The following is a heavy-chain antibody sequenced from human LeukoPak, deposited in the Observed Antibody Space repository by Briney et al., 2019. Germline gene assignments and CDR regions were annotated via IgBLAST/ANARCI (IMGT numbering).Heavy chain of an antibody. CDR3: ARDDTVVTPLYAFDI. V-gene: IGHV4-39*07. CDR2: IYYSGST. Sequence: PSETLSLTCTVSGGSISSSSYYWGWIRQPPGKGLEWIGSIYYSGSTYYNPSLKSRVTISVDTSKNQFSLKLSSVTAADTAVYYCARDDTVVTPLYAFDIWGQGTMVTVSS. D-gene: IGHD4-23*01. J-gene: IGHJ3*02. CDR1: GGSISSSSYY.